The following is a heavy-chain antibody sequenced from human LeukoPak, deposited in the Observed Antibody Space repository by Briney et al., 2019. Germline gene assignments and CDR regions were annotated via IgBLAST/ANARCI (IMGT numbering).Heavy chain of an antibody. D-gene: IGHD6-25*01. CDR1: AVSLTSISSC. CDR3: AKSGGYGLIDY. V-gene: IGHV4-39*01. J-gene: IGHJ4*01. CDR2: IYSSGST. Sequence: PQTLSLTCTLSAVSLTSISSCWGWPRQPPGRGREWFGRIYSSGSTYNNSSLKSRATIPIATPKTKFSRKLSAVPAADTAVYYCAKSGGYGLIDYWGQGTLVTVSS.